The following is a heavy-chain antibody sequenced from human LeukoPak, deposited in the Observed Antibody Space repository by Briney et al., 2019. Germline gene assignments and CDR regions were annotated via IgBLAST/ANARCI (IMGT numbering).Heavy chain of an antibody. V-gene: IGHV3-30*18. CDR1: GFTSSSYG. CDR2: ISYDGSNK. J-gene: IGHJ4*02. Sequence: PGGSLRLSCAASGFTSSSYGMHWVRQAPGKGLEWVAVISYDGSNKYYADSVKGRFTISRDNSKNTLYLQMNSLRAEDTAVYYCAKDIGAAGELFDYWGQGTLVTVSS. D-gene: IGHD6-13*01. CDR3: AKDIGAAGELFDY.